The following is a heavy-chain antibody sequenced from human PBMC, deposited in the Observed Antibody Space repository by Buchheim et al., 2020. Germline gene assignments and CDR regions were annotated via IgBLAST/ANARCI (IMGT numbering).Heavy chain of an antibody. CDR2: IYHSGST. V-gene: IGHV4-39*01. J-gene: IGHJ5*01. CDR3: ATSNWFDP. CDR1: GGSISGSSSY. Sequence: QLQLQESGPGLVKPSETLSLTCSVSGGSISGSSSYWGWVRQPPGRGLEWIGSIYHSGSTYYNPSLKSRVTISVDPSRNQFSLKMSYVTAADTAVYYCATSNWFDPWGQGTL.